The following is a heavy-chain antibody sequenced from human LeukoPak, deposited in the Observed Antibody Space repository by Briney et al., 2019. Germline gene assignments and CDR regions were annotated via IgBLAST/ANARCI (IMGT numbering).Heavy chain of an antibody. CDR3: ARQKASYDSPYFDY. CDR2: ISSSSDTI. J-gene: IGHJ4*02. D-gene: IGHD3-3*01. Sequence: GGSLRPSCAASGFAFSNYRMHWVRQAPGKGLEWVSHISSSSDTINYADSVKGRFTVSRDNPKNTLSLQMNSLRAEDTAVYYCARQKASYDSPYFDYWGQGTLVTVSS. CDR1: GFAFSNYR. V-gene: IGHV3-48*01.